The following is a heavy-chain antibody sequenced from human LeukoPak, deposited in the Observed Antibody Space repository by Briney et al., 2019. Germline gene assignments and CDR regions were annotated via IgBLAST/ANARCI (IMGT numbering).Heavy chain of an antibody. J-gene: IGHJ4*02. CDR1: GFTFSSYA. D-gene: IGHD3-22*01. CDR3: ARADSSGYQRQFDY. CDR2: ISYDGSNK. Sequence: GRSLRLSCAASGFTFSSYAMHWVRQAPGKGLEWVAVISYDGSNKYYADSVKGRFTISRDNSKNTLYLQMNSLRAEDTAVYYCARADSSGYQRQFDYWGQGTLVTVSS. V-gene: IGHV3-30-3*01.